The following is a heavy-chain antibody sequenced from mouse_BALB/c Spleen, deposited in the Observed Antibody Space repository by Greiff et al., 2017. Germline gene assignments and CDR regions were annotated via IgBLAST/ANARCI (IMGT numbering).Heavy chain of an antibody. J-gene: IGHJ3*01. CDR1: GFTFSSYT. Sequence: DVMLVESGGGLVQPGGSLKLSCAASGFTFSSYTMSWVRQTPEKRLEWVAYISNGGGSTYYPDTVKGRFTISRDNAKNTLYLQMSSLKSEDTAMYYCARWDYDDRAGAYWGQGTLVTVSA. CDR2: ISNGGGST. V-gene: IGHV5-12-2*01. CDR3: ARWDYDDRAGAY. D-gene: IGHD2-4*01.